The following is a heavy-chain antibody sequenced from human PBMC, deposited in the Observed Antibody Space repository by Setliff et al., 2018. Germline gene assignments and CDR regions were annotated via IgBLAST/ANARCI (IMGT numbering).Heavy chain of an antibody. Sequence: SVKVSCKASGGPLNSYSFSWVRQAPGQGLEWMGRIIPVLDITRYSQKFQGRVTITADKSTGIIYMELTSLRSDDTAFYYCARHPPPPNYFDIGALDSWGQGTLVTVSS. D-gene: IGHD3-22*01. CDR2: IIPVLDIT. CDR3: ARHPPPPNYFDIGALDS. V-gene: IGHV1-69*02. J-gene: IGHJ4*02. CDR1: GGPLNSYS.